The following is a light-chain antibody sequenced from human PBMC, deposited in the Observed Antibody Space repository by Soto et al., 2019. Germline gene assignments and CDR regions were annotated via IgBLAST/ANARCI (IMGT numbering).Light chain of an antibody. CDR3: SSYTTSSPPV. V-gene: IGLV2-14*03. Sequence: QSVLTQPASVSGSPGQSIAISCTGTSSDVGAYNYVSWYQQHPGKAPKLMVYDVSNRPSGVSDRFSGSKSGNTASLTVSGLQPEDEADYYCSSYTTSSPPVFGGGTKLTVL. CDR1: SSDVGAYNY. J-gene: IGLJ2*01. CDR2: DVS.